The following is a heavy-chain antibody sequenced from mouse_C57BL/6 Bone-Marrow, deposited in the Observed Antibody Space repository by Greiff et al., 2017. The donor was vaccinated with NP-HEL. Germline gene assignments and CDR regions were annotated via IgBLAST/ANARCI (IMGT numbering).Heavy chain of an antibody. CDR1: GYTFTSYW. J-gene: IGHJ1*03. D-gene: IGHD1-1*01. Sequence: EVQLQQSGTVLARPGASVKMSCKTSGYTFTSYWMHWVKQRPGQGLEWIGAIYPGNSDTSYNQKFKGKAKLTAVTSASTAYMELSSLTNEDSAVYYCTRYPHYYGSRPYWYFDVWGTGTTVTVSS. CDR2: IYPGNSDT. V-gene: IGHV1-5*01. CDR3: TRYPHYYGSRPYWYFDV.